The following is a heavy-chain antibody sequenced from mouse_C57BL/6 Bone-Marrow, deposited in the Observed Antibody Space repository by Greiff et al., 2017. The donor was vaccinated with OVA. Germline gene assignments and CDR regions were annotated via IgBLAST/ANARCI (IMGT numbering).Heavy chain of an antibody. CDR1: GYSITSGYD. J-gene: IGHJ4*01. Sequence: VQLKESGPGMVKPSQSLSLTCTVTGYSITSGYDWHWIRHFPGNKLEWMGYISYSGSTNYNPSLKSRISITHDTSKNHFFLKLNSVTTEDTATYYCASGVPRYAMDYWGQGTSVTVSS. CDR2: ISYSGST. CDR3: ASGVPRYAMDY. V-gene: IGHV3-1*01.